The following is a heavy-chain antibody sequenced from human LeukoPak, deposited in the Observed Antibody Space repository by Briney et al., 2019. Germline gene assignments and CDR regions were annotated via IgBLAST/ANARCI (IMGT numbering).Heavy chain of an antibody. J-gene: IGHJ5*02. CDR3: VREGYNNTWYRS. Sequence: GGSLRLSCAASGFTLSSYAMTWVRQAPGRGLEWVSSVDGGGGGTYYADSVKGRFTISRDNSKNTLHLQMNSLRAEDTAVYYCVREGYNNTWYRSWGQGTLVTVSS. D-gene: IGHD6-13*01. CDR2: VDGGGGGT. V-gene: IGHV3-23*01. CDR1: GFTLSSYA.